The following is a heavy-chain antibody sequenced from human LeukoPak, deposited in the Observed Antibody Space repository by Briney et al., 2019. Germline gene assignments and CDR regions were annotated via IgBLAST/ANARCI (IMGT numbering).Heavy chain of an antibody. CDR1: GYSISSGNY. V-gene: IGHV4-38-2*01. J-gene: IGHJ4*02. CDR3: ARLPYSNYRGV. CDR2: IYHSGST. Sequence: PSETLSLTCAVSGYSISSGNYWGWIRHPPRKGREWIGSIYHSGSTSYNPPPMSRVTISVGTSKNQFSLKLRSVTAADTAVYYCARLPYSNYRGVWGQGTLVTVSS. D-gene: IGHD4-11*01.